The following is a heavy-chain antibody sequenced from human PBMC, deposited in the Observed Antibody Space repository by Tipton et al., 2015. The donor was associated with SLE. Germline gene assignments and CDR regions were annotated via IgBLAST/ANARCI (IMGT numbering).Heavy chain of an antibody. J-gene: IGHJ4*02. Sequence: GSLRLSCAASGFTFSSYWMHWVRQAPGKGLVWVSGINSDGSSTTYADSVKGRFTISRDNAKNTLFLQMNSLRAEDSAVYYCASGYRTDSWGQGPLFTVSS. D-gene: IGHD3-16*02. V-gene: IGHV3-74*01. CDR3: ASGYRTDS. CDR2: INSDGSST. CDR1: GFTFSSYW.